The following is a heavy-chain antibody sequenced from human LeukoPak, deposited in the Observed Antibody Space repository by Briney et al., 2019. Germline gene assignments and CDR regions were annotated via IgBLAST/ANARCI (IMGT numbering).Heavy chain of an antibody. CDR1: GGSISSYY. V-gene: IGHV4-59*01. D-gene: IGHD6-13*01. Sequence: PSETLSLTCTVSGGSISSYYWSWIRQPPGKGLEWIGYIYYSGITNYNPSLKSRVTISVDTSKNQFSLKLSSVTAADTAVYYCTRDPGGRAADGQGGAFDIWGQGTRVTVSS. CDR3: TRDPGGRAADGQGGAFDI. J-gene: IGHJ3*02. CDR2: IYYSGIT.